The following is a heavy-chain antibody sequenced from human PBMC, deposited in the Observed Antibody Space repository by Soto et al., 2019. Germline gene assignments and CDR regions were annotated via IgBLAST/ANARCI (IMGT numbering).Heavy chain of an antibody. CDR1: GFTFSSYA. V-gene: IGHV3-23*01. CDR2: LSGSGGSI. J-gene: IGHJ4*02. Sequence: GGSLRLSCAASGFTFSSYAMSWVRQAPGKGLEWVSTLSGSGGSIYYVDSLKGRFTISRDNSKNTVFLQMNSLRAEDRAVYYCAKCRSSVATRQDLDYWGQGTLVTVSS. D-gene: IGHD6-6*01. CDR3: AKCRSSVATRQDLDY.